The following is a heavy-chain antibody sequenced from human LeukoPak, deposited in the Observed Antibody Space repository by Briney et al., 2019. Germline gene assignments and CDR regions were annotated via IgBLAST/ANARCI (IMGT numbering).Heavy chain of an antibody. CDR2: IYWDDDK. CDR1: GSSLSTSGVG. D-gene: IGHD3-22*01. V-gene: IGHV2-5*02. CDR3: AHGSYGSSGYYFDY. Sequence: SGPTLSHPTPPLTPTYTFPGSSLSTSGVGGGWIRHPPGKALEWLTLIYWDDDKRYSPSLKSRLTITKDTSKNQVVLTMTNLDPVDTATYYCAHGSYGSSGYYFDYWGQGTLVTVSS. J-gene: IGHJ4*02.